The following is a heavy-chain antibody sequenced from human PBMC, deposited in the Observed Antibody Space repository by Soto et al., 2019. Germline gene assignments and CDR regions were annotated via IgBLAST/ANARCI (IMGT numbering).Heavy chain of an antibody. CDR2: FSGGGDDA. D-gene: IGHD3-22*01. CDR3: AKDYSYDSPGYKRFDY. V-gene: IGHV3-23*01. J-gene: IGHJ4*02. CDR1: GFIFSDYA. Sequence: HPGGSLRLSCAASGFIFSDYAMTWVRQAPGKGLEWVSAFSGGGDDAHYADSVKGRFTISRDNSKNTLFLVMNSLRPEDTAVYYCAKDYSYDSPGYKRFDYWGQGTLVTVSS.